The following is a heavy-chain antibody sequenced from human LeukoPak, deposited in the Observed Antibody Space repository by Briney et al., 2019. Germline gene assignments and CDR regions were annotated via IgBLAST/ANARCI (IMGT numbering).Heavy chain of an antibody. Sequence: GGSLRLSCAASGLTPSSCAMSWVRQAPGKGLEWVSAISGSGDSTYYADSVKGRFTISRDNSKSMLYLQMNSLRAEDTATYYCAARPTSAAVALSDFWGQGTLVTVSS. J-gene: IGHJ4*02. V-gene: IGHV3-23*01. CDR3: AARPTSAAVALSDF. D-gene: IGHD6-19*01. CDR2: ISGSGDST. CDR1: GLTPSSCA.